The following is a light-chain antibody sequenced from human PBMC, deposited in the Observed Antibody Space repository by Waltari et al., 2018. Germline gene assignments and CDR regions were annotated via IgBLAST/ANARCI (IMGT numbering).Light chain of an antibody. Sequence: DIQMTQSPSTLSASVGDRVTITCRASQSIGGFLVWYQQKPGKAPKLLIYKASSLESGVPSRFSGSGSGTEFTLTISSLQPEDFASYYCQQYNSYWTFGHGTKVEMK. CDR1: QSIGGF. V-gene: IGKV1-5*03. CDR2: KAS. CDR3: QQYNSYWT. J-gene: IGKJ1*01.